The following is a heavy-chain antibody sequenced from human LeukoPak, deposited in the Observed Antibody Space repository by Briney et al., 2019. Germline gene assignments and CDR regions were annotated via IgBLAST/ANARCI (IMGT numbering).Heavy chain of an antibody. CDR3: AKSYRGYTGSYYDY. CDR2: LSGSGSTK. CDR1: GFSFSGYA. V-gene: IGHV3-23*01. D-gene: IGHD4-11*01. Sequence: GGSLRLSCAASGFSFSGYAMNWVRQAPGKGLEWVAGLSGSGSTKFDADSVRGRFTISRDNSQGTLFLQMNSLRVEDTAVYYCAKSYRGYTGSYYDYWGQGTLVTVST. J-gene: IGHJ4*02.